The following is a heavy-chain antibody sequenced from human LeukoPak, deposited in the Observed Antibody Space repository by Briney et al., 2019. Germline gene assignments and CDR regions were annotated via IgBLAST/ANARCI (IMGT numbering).Heavy chain of an antibody. CDR1: GYTFTGYY. Sequence: ASVKVSCKASGYTFTGYYMNWVRQAPGQGLEWMGRINPNSGGTNYAQKFQGRVTMTRDKSISTAYMELSRLRSDATALYYCARDLTFGYSSSWYTYWGQGTLVTVSS. J-gene: IGHJ4*02. CDR2: INPNSGGT. D-gene: IGHD6-13*01. CDR3: ARDLTFGYSSSWYTY. V-gene: IGHV1-2*06.